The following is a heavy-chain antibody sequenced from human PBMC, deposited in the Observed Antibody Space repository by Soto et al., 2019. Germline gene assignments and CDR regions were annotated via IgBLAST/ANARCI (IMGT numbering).Heavy chain of an antibody. CDR2: IIPIFGTA. CDR3: AREPRGYSGYVYLLGSRPFDY. V-gene: IGHV1-69*01. CDR1: GGTFSSYA. Sequence: QVQLVQSGAEVKKPGSSVKVSCKASGGTFSSYAISWVRQAPGQGLEWMGGIIPIFGTANYAQKFQGRVTITADESTSTAYMELSSLRSEDTAVYYCAREPRGYSGYVYLLGSRPFDYWGQGTLVTVSS. D-gene: IGHD5-12*01. J-gene: IGHJ4*02.